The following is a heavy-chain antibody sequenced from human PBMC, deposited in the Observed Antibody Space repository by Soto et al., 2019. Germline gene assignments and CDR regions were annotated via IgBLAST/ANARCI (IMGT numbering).Heavy chain of an antibody. CDR3: AKSPQLWAATGLYYYYYMDV. CDR1: GFTFSSYA. J-gene: IGHJ6*03. CDR2: ISGSGGST. V-gene: IGHV3-23*01. D-gene: IGHD5-18*01. Sequence: GGSLRLSCAASGFTFSSYAMSWVRQAPGKGLEWVSAISGSGGSTYYADSVKGRFTISRDNSKNTLYLQMNSLRAEDTAVYYCAKSPQLWAATGLYYYYYMDVWGKGTTVTV.